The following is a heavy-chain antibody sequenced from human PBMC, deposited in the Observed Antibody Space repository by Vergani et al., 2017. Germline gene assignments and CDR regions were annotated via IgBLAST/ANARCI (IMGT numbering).Heavy chain of an antibody. CDR1: GFTFSSYS. Sequence: VQLVESGGGLVKPGGSLRLSCAASGFTFSSYSMNWVRQAPGKGLEWVAVISYDGSNKYYADSVKGRFTISRDNSKNTLYLQMNSLRAEDTAVYYCAKDYAGNIAALDYWGQGTLVTVSS. D-gene: IGHD6-13*01. CDR3: AKDYAGNIAALDY. V-gene: IGHV3-30*18. J-gene: IGHJ4*02. CDR2: ISYDGSNK.